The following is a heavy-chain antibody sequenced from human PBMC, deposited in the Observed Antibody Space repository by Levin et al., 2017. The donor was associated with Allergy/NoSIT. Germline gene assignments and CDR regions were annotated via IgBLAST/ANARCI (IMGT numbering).Heavy chain of an antibody. CDR1: GYTFTSLD. D-gene: IGHD4-17*01. Sequence: GESLKISCKASGYTFTSLDINWVRQATGQGLEWMGWMNPNSGHRGYAQKFQGRVTMTMSTSISTAYMELSSLRSDDTAVYYCARAYGDLDYWGQGTLVTVSS. CDR2: MNPNSGHR. J-gene: IGHJ4*02. CDR3: ARAYGDLDY. V-gene: IGHV1-8*01.